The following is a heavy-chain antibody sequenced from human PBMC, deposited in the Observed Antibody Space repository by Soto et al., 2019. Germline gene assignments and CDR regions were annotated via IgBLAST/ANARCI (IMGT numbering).Heavy chain of an antibody. CDR1: GYIFTSNY. V-gene: IGHV1-46*01. Sequence: QVQLVQSGAEVKKPGASVRVSCRSSGYIFTSNYVHWVRQAPGQGLEWMGMINPSGGGTIYAQKFQGRVTMTRDTSTSTVYMELSSLKFEDTAMYYCARRGSSGYYFDYWGQGTLVTASS. CDR2: INPSGGGT. CDR3: ARRGSSGYYFDY. D-gene: IGHD3-22*01. J-gene: IGHJ4*02.